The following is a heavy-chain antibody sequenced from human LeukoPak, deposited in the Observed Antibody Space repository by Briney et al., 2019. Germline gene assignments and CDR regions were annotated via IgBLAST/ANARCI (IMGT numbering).Heavy chain of an antibody. J-gene: IGHJ3*02. CDR2: INPNSGGT. D-gene: IGHD6-13*01. CDR3: ATLNHLYSSSWYGAAFDFDI. Sequence: ASVKVSCKASGYTFSIYGFSWVRQAPGQRLEGMGWINPNSGGTNYAQKFQGRVTMTRDTYISTAYMELRRLRSDDTAVYYCATLNHLYSSSWYGAAFDFDIWGQGTMVTVSS. CDR1: GYTFSIYG. V-gene: IGHV1-2*02.